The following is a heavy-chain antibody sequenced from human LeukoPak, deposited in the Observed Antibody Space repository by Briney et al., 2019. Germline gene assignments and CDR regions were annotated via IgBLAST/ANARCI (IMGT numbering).Heavy chain of an antibody. J-gene: IGHJ4*02. CDR3: AKEQYYDSSGYSNFDY. V-gene: IGHV3-30*18. D-gene: IGHD3-22*01. CDR2: ISYDGSNK. CDR1: GFTFSSYG. Sequence: GGSLRLSCAASGFTFSSYGMHWVRQAPGKGLEWVAVISYDGSNKYYADSVKGRFTISRDNSKNTLYLQMNSLRAEDTAVYYCAKEQYYDSSGYSNFDYWGQGTLVTVSS.